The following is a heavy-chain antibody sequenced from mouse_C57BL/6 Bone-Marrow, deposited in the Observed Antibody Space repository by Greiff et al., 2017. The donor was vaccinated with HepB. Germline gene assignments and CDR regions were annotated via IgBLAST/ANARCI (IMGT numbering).Heavy chain of an antibody. Sequence: VTLKESGAELVRPGASVKLSCTASGFNIKDDYMHWVKQRPEQGLEWIGWIDPENGDTEYASKFQGKATITADTSSNTAYLQLSSLTSEDTAVYYCTIYYYGPYYFDYWGQGTTLTVSS. CDR2: IDPENGDT. J-gene: IGHJ2*01. D-gene: IGHD1-1*01. CDR3: TIYYYGPYYFDY. V-gene: IGHV14-4*01. CDR1: GFNIKDDY.